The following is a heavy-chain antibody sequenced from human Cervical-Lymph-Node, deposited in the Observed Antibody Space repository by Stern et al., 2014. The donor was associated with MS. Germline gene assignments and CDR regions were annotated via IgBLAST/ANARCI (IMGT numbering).Heavy chain of an antibody. V-gene: IGHV4-31*11. CDR2: IHYRGST. J-gene: IGHJ4*02. CDR3: ARSDRLWGSFDY. D-gene: IGHD3-16*01. CDR1: GGSINTTGYY. Sequence: QLQLQESGPGLAKPSQTLSLTCAVSGGSINTTGYYWTWLRQHPGKGLVWIGYIHYRGSTYYNPSLKSRGSISVDTSKNQFSLKLTSVTAADTALYYCARSDRLWGSFDYWGQGSLVTVSS.